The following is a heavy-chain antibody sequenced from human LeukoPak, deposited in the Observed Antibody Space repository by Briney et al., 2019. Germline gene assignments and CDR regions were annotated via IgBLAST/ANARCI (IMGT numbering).Heavy chain of an antibody. D-gene: IGHD6-13*01. CDR1: GGSISSSSYY. Sequence: SETLSLTCTVSGGSISSSSYYWGWIRQPPGKGLEWIGSIYYSGSTYYNPSLKSRVTISVDTSKNQFSLKLSSVTAADTAVYYCARVSPAAGAFDIWGRGTMVTVSA. CDR2: IYYSGST. CDR3: ARVSPAAGAFDI. J-gene: IGHJ3*02. V-gene: IGHV4-39*01.